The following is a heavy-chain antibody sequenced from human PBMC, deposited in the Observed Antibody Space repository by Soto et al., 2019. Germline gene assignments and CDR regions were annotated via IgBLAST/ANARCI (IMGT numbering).Heavy chain of an antibody. CDR3: ARDSRYRLFGGMDV. J-gene: IGHJ6*02. Sequence: PSETLSLTCTVSGGSISSGDYYWSWIRQPPGKGLEWIGYIYYSGSTYYNPSLKSRVTISVDTSKNQFSLKLSSVTAADTAVYYCARDSRYRLFGGMDVWGQGTTVTVSS. CDR2: IYYSGST. V-gene: IGHV4-30-4*01. CDR1: GGSISSGDYY. D-gene: IGHD2-2*01.